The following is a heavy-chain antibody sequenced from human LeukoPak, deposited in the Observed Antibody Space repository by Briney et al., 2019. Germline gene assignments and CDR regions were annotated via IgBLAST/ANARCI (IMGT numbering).Heavy chain of an antibody. D-gene: IGHD3-9*01. Sequence: GGSLRLSCAASGFTFSSYSMNWVRPAPGKGLEWVSSISSSSSYIYYADSVKGRFTISRDNAKNSLYLQMNSLRAEDTAVYYCARDSPRDILTGLPDPLTLYGMDVWGQGTTVTVSS. CDR3: ARDSPRDILTGLPDPLTLYGMDV. V-gene: IGHV3-21*01. J-gene: IGHJ6*02. CDR2: ISSSSSYI. CDR1: GFTFSSYS.